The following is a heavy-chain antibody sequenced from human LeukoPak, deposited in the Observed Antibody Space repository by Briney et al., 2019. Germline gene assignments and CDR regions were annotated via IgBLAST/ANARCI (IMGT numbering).Heavy chain of an antibody. Sequence: SVTVSCKPSGGTFSSYAISWVRQAPGQGLEWMGGIIPIFGTANYAQKFQGRVTITADESTSTAYMELSSLRSEDTAVYYCARGAQLRYFDWLLSPWGQGTLVTVSS. CDR2: IIPIFGTA. CDR1: GGTFSSYA. J-gene: IGHJ5*02. V-gene: IGHV1-69*01. D-gene: IGHD3-9*01. CDR3: ARGAQLRYFDWLLSP.